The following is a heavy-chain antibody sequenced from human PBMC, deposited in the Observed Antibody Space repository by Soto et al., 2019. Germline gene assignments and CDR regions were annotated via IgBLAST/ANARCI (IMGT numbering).Heavy chain of an antibody. CDR3: ARDAVGYNFGYRDYYYYGLDV. CDR2: VKQDGTET. Sequence: GGSLRLSCVPSGFTFDSYWMSWVRQAPGKGLEWVANVKQDGTETNYVDSVKGRFTISRDNANNSLYLQMNSLRAEDTAVYYCARDAVGYNFGYRDYYYYGLDVWGQGTTVTVSS. CDR1: GFTFDSYW. V-gene: IGHV3-7*03. J-gene: IGHJ6*02. D-gene: IGHD5-18*01.